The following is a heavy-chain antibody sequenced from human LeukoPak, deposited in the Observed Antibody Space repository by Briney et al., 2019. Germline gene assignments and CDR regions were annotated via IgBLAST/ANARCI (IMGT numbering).Heavy chain of an antibody. CDR1: GFTFSSYA. D-gene: IGHD6-13*01. CDR2: ISSNGAST. CDR3: AKRGSVGTLGHFDY. Sequence: GGSLRLSCAASGFTFSSYAMSWARQAPGKGLEWVSGISSNGASTYYVDSVKGRFTISRDNSKNTLFLQMNSLRAEDTAVYYCAKRGSVGTLGHFDYWGQGTLVTVSS. V-gene: IGHV3-23*01. J-gene: IGHJ4*02.